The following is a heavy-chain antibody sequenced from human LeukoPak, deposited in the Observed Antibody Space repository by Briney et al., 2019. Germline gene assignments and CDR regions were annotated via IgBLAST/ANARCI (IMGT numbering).Heavy chain of an antibody. Sequence: PGGSLRLSCAASGFTVSSNYMSWVRQAPGKGLEWVSVIYSGGSTYYADSVKGRFTISRHNSKNTLYLQMNSLRAEDTAVYYCARDPMGQHYYYGMDVWGQGTTVTVSS. V-gene: IGHV3-53*04. CDR2: IYSGGST. CDR3: ARDPMGQHYYYGMDV. J-gene: IGHJ6*02. CDR1: GFTVSSNY. D-gene: IGHD2-8*01.